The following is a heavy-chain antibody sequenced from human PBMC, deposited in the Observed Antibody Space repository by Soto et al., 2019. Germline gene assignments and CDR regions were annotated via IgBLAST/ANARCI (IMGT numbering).Heavy chain of an antibody. V-gene: IGHV4-34*01. CDR2: INHSGST. Sequence: SETLSLTCAVYGGSFSGYYWSWIRQPPGKGLEWIGEINHSGSTNYNPSLKSRVTISVDTSKNQFSLKLSSVTAADTAVYYCARWGSYGRNYYYYYYMDVWGKGTTVTVSS. CDR3: ARWGSYGRNYYYYYYMDV. D-gene: IGHD5-18*01. J-gene: IGHJ6*03. CDR1: GGSFSGYY.